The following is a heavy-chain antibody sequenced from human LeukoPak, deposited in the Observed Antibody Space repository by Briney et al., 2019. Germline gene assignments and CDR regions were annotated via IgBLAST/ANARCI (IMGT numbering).Heavy chain of an antibody. Sequence: PGGSLRLSCAASGFTFSSYSMNWVRQAPGKGLEWVSYISSSSSTIYYADSVKGRFTISRDNAKNSLYLQMNSLRAEDTAVYYCARDAKYGDYRVYYFDYWGQGTLVTVSS. J-gene: IGHJ4*02. CDR1: GFTFSSYS. CDR3: ARDAKYGDYRVYYFDY. D-gene: IGHD4-17*01. V-gene: IGHV3-48*04. CDR2: ISSSSSTI.